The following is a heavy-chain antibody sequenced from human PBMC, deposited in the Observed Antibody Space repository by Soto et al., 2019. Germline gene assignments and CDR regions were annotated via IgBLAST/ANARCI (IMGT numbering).Heavy chain of an antibody. CDR3: VRENYDFSLGSFDY. J-gene: IGHJ4*02. Sequence: PCGSQRLSCAASGFTFISHAMLIVCHPPVKCLEWVAVVSTDGGVQYYADSVKGRFTISRDNSKNTVYLQMDSLRAEDTAVYYCVRENYDFSLGSFDYWGQGVLVTVSS. D-gene: IGHD3-3*01. V-gene: IGHV3-30-3*01. CDR1: GFTFISHA. CDR2: VSTDGGVQ.